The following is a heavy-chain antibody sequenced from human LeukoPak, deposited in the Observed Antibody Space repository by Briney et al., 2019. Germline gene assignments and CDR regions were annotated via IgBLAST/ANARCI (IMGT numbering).Heavy chain of an antibody. CDR1: GYSITTNSYW. CDR3: ARRGIWDLQIGNCFDP. CDR2: IYSSRNS. J-gene: IGHJ5*02. Sequence: RTSETLSLTCSISGYSITTNSYWWGWIRQSPGKGLEWVGSIYSSRNSYYNPSLKTRATISTDTSKNQYSLRLTSVTAADTAIYYCARRGIWDLQIGNCFDPWGQGILVIVSS. D-gene: IGHD3-16*01. V-gene: IGHV4-39*01.